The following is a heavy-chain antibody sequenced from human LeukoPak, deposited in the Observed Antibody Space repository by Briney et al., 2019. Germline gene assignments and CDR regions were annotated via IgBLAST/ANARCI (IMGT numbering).Heavy chain of an antibody. CDR2: IKQDGSEK. V-gene: IGHV3-7*01. CDR3: ARDDSGWYGSYYFDY. CDR1: GFTFSSYW. Sequence: GGSLRLSCAASGFTFSSYWMSWVRQAPGKGLEWVANIKQDGSEKYYVDSVKGRFTISRDNAKNSLYLQMNSLRAEDTAVYYCARDDSGWYGSYYFDYWGQGTLVTVSS. J-gene: IGHJ4*02. D-gene: IGHD6-19*01.